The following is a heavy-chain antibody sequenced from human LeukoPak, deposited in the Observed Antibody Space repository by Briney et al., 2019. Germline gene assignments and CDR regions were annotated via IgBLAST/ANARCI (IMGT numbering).Heavy chain of an antibody. Sequence: GGSLRLSCAASGFTFSSYEMNWVRQAPGKVLEWVSAISGSGGSTYYADSVKGRFTISRDNSKNTLYLQMNSLRAEDTAVYYCANAPCFDWLLYFDYWGQGTLVTVSS. CDR3: ANAPCFDWLLYFDY. V-gene: IGHV3-23*01. CDR2: ISGSGGST. J-gene: IGHJ4*02. CDR1: GFTFSSYE. D-gene: IGHD3-9*01.